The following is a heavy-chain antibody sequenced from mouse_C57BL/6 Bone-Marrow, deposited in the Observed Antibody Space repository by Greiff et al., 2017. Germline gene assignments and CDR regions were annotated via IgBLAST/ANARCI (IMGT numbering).Heavy chain of an antibody. CDR1: GFSLTSYG. J-gene: IGHJ3*01. CDR2: IWRGGST. CDR3: AKNGDGGWFAY. D-gene: IGHD2-13*01. V-gene: IGHV2-5*01. Sequence: VQLLQSGPGLVQPSQSLSITCTVSGFSLTSYGVHWVRQSPGKGLEWLGVIWRGGSTDYNAAFMSRLCITKDNSKSQVFFKMNSLQADDTAIYYGAKNGDGGWFAYWGQGTLVTVSA.